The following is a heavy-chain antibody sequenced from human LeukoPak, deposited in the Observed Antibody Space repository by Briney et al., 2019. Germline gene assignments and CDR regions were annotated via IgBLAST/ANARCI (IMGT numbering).Heavy chain of an antibody. CDR2: MNPNSGNT. CDR1: GYTFTSYD. J-gene: IGHJ4*02. V-gene: IGHV1-8*01. D-gene: IGHD4-11*01. CDR3: ARGRWGNYGFDY. Sequence: ASVKVSCKASGYTFTSYDINWVRQATGQGLEWMGWMNPNSGNTGYAQKLQGRVTMTRNTSISTAYMELSSRRSEDTAVYYCARGRWGNYGFDYWGQGTLVTVSS.